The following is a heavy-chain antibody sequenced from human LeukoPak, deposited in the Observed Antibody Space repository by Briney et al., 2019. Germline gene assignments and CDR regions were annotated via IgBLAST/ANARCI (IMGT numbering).Heavy chain of an antibody. CDR3: ARGRREFTY. J-gene: IGHJ4*02. CDR2: IYDSGYT. Sequence: GGSQRLSXAASGFTVTSDYMNWVRQAPGKGLEWVSVIYDSGYTYYADSVKGRFSISRDNSKNTLYLQMHSLRGEDTAVYYCARGRREFTYWGQGTLVTVSS. V-gene: IGHV3-66*02. CDR1: GFTVTSDY.